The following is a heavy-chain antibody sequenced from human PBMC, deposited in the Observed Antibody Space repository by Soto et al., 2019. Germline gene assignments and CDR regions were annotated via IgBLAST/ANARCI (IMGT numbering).Heavy chain of an antibody. V-gene: IGHV4-31*03. CDR2: IYNSGST. Sequence: QVQLQESGPGLVKASQTLSLTCTVSGGSISSGGYYWSWIRQHPGKGLEWIGYIYNSGSTYYNPSLKSRLTTSTDTSKTRFARKLRSVTAADTAGYYLARDPAPWGQGTLVTVSS. J-gene: IGHJ5*02. CDR3: ARDPAP. CDR1: GGSISSGGYY.